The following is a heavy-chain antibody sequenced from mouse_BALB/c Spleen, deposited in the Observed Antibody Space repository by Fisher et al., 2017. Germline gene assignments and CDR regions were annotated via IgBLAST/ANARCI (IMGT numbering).Heavy chain of an antibody. D-gene: IGHD1-1*01. CDR3: ARHGSSYYYAMDY. Sequence: RFTISRDNAKNTLYLQMSSLKSEDTAMYYCARHGSSYYYAMDYWGQGTSVTVSS. J-gene: IGHJ4*01. V-gene: IGHV5-12-2*01.